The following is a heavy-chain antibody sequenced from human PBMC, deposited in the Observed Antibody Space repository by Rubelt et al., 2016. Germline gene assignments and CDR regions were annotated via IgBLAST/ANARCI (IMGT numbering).Heavy chain of an antibody. CDR1: GGSFSGYY. J-gene: IGHJ4*02. V-gene: IGHV4-34*01. Sequence: QVQLQQWGAGLLKPSETLSLTCAVYGGSFSGYYWSWIRQPPGKGLEWIGEINHSGSTNYNPSRKWRVSISVDTSKNQFSRKLSAVTAADTAGYYCARDRAAAGTPLGYWGQGTLVTVSS. CDR3: ARDRAAAGTPLGY. D-gene: IGHD6-13*01. CDR2: INHSGST.